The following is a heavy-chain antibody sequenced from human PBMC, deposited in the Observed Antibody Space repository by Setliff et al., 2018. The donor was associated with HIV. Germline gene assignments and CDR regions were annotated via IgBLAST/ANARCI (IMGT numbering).Heavy chain of an antibody. CDR3: ARGVRNFWSGDDVEYYFDY. CDR1: GGSFSGHY. V-gene: IGHV4-34*01. D-gene: IGHD3-3*01. CDR2: INHSGST. J-gene: IGHJ4*02. Sequence: NPSETLSLTCAVYGGSFSGHYWSWIRKPPGKGLEWIGEINHSGSTNYNPSLKSRVTISVDTSKNQFSLKLSSVTAADTAVYYCARGVRNFWSGDDVEYYFDYWGQGTRVTVS.